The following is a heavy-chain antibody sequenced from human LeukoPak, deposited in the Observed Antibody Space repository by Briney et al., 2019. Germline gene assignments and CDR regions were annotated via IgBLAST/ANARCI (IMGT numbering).Heavy chain of an antibody. D-gene: IGHD2-2*01. V-gene: IGHV3-23*01. CDR2: ISGSGGST. CDR3: ARDPSDTRQLLADVAFDI. CDR1: GFTFSSYA. Sequence: PGGSLRLSCAASGFTFSSYAMSRVRQAPGKGLEWVSAISGSGGSTYYADSVKGRFTISRDNAKNSLYLQMNSLRAEDTAVYYCARDPSDTRQLLADVAFDIWGQGTMVTVSS. J-gene: IGHJ3*02.